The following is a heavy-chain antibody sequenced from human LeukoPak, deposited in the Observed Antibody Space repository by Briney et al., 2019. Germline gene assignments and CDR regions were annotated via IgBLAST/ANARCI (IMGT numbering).Heavy chain of an antibody. J-gene: IGHJ4*02. D-gene: IGHD6-13*01. CDR2: IYYSGST. Sequence: PSETLSLTCTVSGGSISSSSYYWGWIRQPPGKGLEWIGSIYYSGSTYYNPSLKSRVTISVDTSKNQFSLKLSSVTAADTAVYYCATHSSSWGEFDYWGQGTLVTVS. V-gene: IGHV4-39*01. CDR1: GGSISSSSYY. CDR3: ATHSSSWGEFDY.